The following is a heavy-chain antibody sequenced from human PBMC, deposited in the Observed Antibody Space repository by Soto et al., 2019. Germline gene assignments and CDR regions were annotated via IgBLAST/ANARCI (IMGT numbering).Heavy chain of an antibody. J-gene: IGHJ5*01. CDR1: GGTFSSYA. Sequence: QVQLVQSGAEVKKPGSSVRVSCKSSGGTFSSYAISWVRQAPGQGLQWMGGFIPIFSFAKLAENFQGRVTVTADESTATAYMDLSSLKSDDTAVYYCARGLPWDWFDSWGQGTLVTVSS. V-gene: IGHV1-69*01. CDR3: ARGLPWDWFDS. CDR2: FIPIFSFA. D-gene: IGHD1-26*01.